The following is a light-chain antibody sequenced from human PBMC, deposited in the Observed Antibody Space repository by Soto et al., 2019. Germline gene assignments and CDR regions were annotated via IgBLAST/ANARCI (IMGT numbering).Light chain of an antibody. CDR1: QSIRTS. J-gene: IGKJ5*01. Sequence: EVVWTQSPATLSLSPGERATLSCRASQSIRTSLAWYQQKPGQAPRLVIFDASNRANGVPARFGGSRSGTDFTLTINSLEPEDFAVYYCQQRNVWPPSTFGQGTRLEIK. CDR2: DAS. CDR3: QQRNVWPPST. V-gene: IGKV3-11*01.